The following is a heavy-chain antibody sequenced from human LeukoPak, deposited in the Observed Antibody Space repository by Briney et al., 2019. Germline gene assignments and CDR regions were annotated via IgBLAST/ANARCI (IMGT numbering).Heavy chain of an antibody. J-gene: IGHJ5*02. CDR1: GYTFTGYY. V-gene: IGHV1-2*02. CDR3: ARGGDIVVVPAALSWFDP. Sequence: ASVKVSCKASGYTFTGYYMRWVRQAPGQGLEWMGWINPNSGGTNYAQKFQGRVTMTRDTSISTAYMELSRLRSDDTAVYYCARGGDIVVVPAALSWFDPWGQGTLVTVSS. D-gene: IGHD2-2*01. CDR2: INPNSGGT.